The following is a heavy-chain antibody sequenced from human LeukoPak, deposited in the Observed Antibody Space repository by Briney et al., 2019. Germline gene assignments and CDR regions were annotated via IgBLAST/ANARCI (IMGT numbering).Heavy chain of an antibody. J-gene: IGHJ6*03. CDR3: ATGSYYDILTGYHSAGSDHFYYYYMDV. Sequence: ASVKVSCKVSGYSLSELSMHWVRQAPGKGLEWMGGFDREEGETIYAQKFQGRVTTTEDTSTDTAYMELSSLRSEDTALYYCATGSYYDILTGYHSAGSDHFYYYYMDVWGKGTTVTVSS. CDR1: GYSLSELS. CDR2: FDREEGET. D-gene: IGHD3-9*01. V-gene: IGHV1-24*01.